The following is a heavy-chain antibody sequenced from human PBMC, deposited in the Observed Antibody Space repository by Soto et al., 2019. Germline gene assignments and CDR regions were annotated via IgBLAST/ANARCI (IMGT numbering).Heavy chain of an antibody. CDR3: ARGGAAGRGDAIDI. CDR2: INGDGIRA. CDR1: GFTFRNQW. J-gene: IGHJ3*02. V-gene: IGHV3-74*01. Sequence: EVQLEESGGGSVQLGESLRVSCAASGFTFRNQWMHWVRQVPGKGLVWVCRINGDGIRASYADFVKGRFTISRDNAQKVLFLQARTLRGDDGGCQTCARGGAAGRGDAIDIWGPATAVAVSS. D-gene: IGHD3-10*01.